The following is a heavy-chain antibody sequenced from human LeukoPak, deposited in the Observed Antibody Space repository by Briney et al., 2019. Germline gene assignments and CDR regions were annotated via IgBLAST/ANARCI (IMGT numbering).Heavy chain of an antibody. J-gene: IGHJ5*02. V-gene: IGHV1-8*01. Sequence: ASVKVSCKASGYTFTSYDINWVRQATRQGLEWMGWMNPNSGNTGYAQKFQGRVTMTRNTSISTAYMELSSLRSEDTAVYYCARHTIYDSSGLYNWFDPWGQGTLVTVSS. CDR3: ARHTIYDSSGLYNWFDP. CDR1: GYTFTSYD. D-gene: IGHD3-22*01. CDR2: MNPNSGNT.